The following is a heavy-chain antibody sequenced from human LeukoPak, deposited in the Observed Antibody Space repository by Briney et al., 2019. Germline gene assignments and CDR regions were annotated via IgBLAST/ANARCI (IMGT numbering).Heavy chain of an antibody. J-gene: IGHJ6*03. Sequence: GGSLRLSCAVSGFTLSSNYMRWVRQAPGKGLEWVSVIYSGGSTYYADSVKGRFTISRDNSKNTLYLQMNSLRAEDTAVYYCARDTYGDYEWYYMDVWGKGTTVTISS. V-gene: IGHV3-66*01. CDR2: IYSGGST. D-gene: IGHD4-17*01. CDR1: GFTLSSNY. CDR3: ARDTYGDYEWYYMDV.